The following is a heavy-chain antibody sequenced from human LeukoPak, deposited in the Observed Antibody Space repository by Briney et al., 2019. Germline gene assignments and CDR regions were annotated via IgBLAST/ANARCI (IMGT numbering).Heavy chain of an antibody. CDR2: IKQDGSEK. Sequence: GGSLRLSCAASGFTFSSYWMSWVRQAPGKGLEWVTTIKQDGSEKYYVDSVKGRFTISRDNAKNSLYLQMNSLRAEDTAVYYCAKGGNYYGSGSYFDYWGQGTLVTVSS. D-gene: IGHD3-10*01. CDR3: AKGGNYYGSGSYFDY. J-gene: IGHJ4*02. CDR1: GFTFSSYW. V-gene: IGHV3-7*05.